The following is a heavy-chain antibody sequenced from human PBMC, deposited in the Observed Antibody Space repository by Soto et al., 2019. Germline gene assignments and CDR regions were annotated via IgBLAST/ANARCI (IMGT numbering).Heavy chain of an antibody. CDR2: IIPIFGTA. V-gene: IGHV1-69*13. CDR1: GGTFSSYA. CDR3: GRDLRVRIKTYYYYYGMDV. J-gene: IGHJ6*02. Sequence: ASVKVSCKASGGTFSSYAISWVRQAPGQGLEWMGGIIPIFGTANYAQKFQGRVTITADESTSTAYMELSSLRSEDTAVYYCGRDLRVRIKTYYYYYGMDVWGQGTTVTVSS.